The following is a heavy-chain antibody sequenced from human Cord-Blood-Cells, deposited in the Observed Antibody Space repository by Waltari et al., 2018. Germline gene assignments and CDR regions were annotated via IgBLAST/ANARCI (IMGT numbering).Heavy chain of an antibody. CDR3: ARSLQNIAAAGSFDY. CDR1: GGSFSGYY. CDR2: INHSGST. J-gene: IGHJ4*02. Sequence: QVQLQQWGAGLLKPSETLSLTCAVYGGSFSGYYWSWIRQPPGKGLEWIGEINHSGSTNYNPSLKRRVTISVDTSKNQFSLKLSSVTAADTAVYYCARSLQNIAAAGSFDYWGQGTLVTVSS. V-gene: IGHV4-34*01. D-gene: IGHD6-13*01.